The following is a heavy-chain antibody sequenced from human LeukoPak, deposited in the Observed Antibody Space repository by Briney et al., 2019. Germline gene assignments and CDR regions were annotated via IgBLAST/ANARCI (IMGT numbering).Heavy chain of an antibody. D-gene: IGHD6-13*01. V-gene: IGHV3-23*01. CDR1: GFTFSSYA. J-gene: IGHJ6*03. CDR2: ISGSGGST. CDR3: AKDRSSSLYYYYYMDV. Sequence: PGGSLRLSCAASGFTFSSYAMSWVRQAPGKGLEWVSAISGSGGSTYYADSVKVRFTISRDNSKNTLYLQMNSLRAEDTAVYYCAKDRSSSLYYYYYMDVWGKGTTVTVSS.